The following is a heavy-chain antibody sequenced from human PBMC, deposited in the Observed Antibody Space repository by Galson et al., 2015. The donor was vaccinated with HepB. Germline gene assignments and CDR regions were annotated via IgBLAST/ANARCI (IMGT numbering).Heavy chain of an antibody. V-gene: IGHV3-30-3*01. CDR2: ISYDGSNK. D-gene: IGHD5-12*01. J-gene: IGHJ6*02. Sequence: SLRLSCAASGFTFSSYAMHWVRQAPGKGLEWVAVISYDGSNKYYADSVKGRFTISRDNSKNTLYLQMNSLRAEDTAVYYCARDSVRGYSGYESYYYGMDVWGQGTTVTVSS. CDR1: GFTFSSYA. CDR3: ARDSVRGYSGYESYYYGMDV.